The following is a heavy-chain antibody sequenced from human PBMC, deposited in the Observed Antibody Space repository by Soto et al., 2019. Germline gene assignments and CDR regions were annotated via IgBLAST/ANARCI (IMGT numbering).Heavy chain of an antibody. D-gene: IGHD3-22*01. CDR2: IKSKTDGGTT. J-gene: IGHJ4*02. CDR3: TTGIIPSSGYYYFYLQADY. Sequence: GGSLRLSCAASGFTFSNAWMSWVRQAPGKGLEWVGRIKSKTDGGTTDYAAPVKGRFTISRDDSKNTLYLQMNSLKTEDTAVYYCTTGIIPSSGYYYFYLQADYWGQGTLVTVS. CDR1: GFTFSNAW. V-gene: IGHV3-15*01.